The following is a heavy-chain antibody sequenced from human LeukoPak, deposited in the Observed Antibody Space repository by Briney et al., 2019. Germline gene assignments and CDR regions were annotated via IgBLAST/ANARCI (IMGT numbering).Heavy chain of an antibody. V-gene: IGHV3-21*01. Sequence: GGSLRLSCAASGFTFSSYAMSWVRQAPGKGLEWVSSISSSSNFIYYVDSVKGRFTISRDNAKNSLYLQMNSLRAEDTAVYYCARAISDYDASDIWGQGTMVTVSS. D-gene: IGHD4-17*01. CDR3: ARAISDYDASDI. CDR2: ISSSSNFI. CDR1: GFTFSSYA. J-gene: IGHJ3*02.